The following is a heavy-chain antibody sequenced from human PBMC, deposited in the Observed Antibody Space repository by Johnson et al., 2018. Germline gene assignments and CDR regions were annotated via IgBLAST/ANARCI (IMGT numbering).Heavy chain of an antibody. V-gene: IGHV3-30-3*01. J-gene: IGHJ3*01. CDR3: AKDFGGSLPYSFDV. Sequence: QLVQSGGGVVQPGRSLRLSCAASGFTFSRYSMHWVRQAPGKGLEWMAVISFDGNNKYYADSVKGRFTISRDNSKNTLYLQMNSLRTVDTAVFYCAKDFGGSLPYSFDVWGQGTMVTVSS. D-gene: IGHD3-3*01. CDR2: ISFDGNNK. CDR1: GFTFSRYS.